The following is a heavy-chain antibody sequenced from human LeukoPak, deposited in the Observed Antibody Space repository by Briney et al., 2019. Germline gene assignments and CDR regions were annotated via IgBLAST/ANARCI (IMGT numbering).Heavy chain of an antibody. CDR3: ARRLRSYYYYYYGMDI. Sequence: GGSLRLSCAASGFTFSSYAMHWVRQAPGKGLEWVAVISYDGSNKYYADSMKGRFTISRDNSKNTLYLQMNSLRAEDTAVYYCARRLRSYYYYYYGMDIWGQGTTVTVSS. D-gene: IGHD3-3*01. J-gene: IGHJ6*02. CDR1: GFTFSSYA. V-gene: IGHV3-30*04. CDR2: ISYDGSNK.